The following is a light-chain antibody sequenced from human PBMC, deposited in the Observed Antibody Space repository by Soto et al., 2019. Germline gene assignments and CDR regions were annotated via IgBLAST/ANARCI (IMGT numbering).Light chain of an antibody. CDR3: QQYNSYSRR. V-gene: IGKV1-5*01. CDR2: DAS. J-gene: IGKJ1*01. CDR1: QSISSW. Sequence: DIQMTQSPSILSASVGDRVTITCRASQSISSWLAWYQHKPGKAPKLLIYDASSLESGVPSRFSGSGSGTDFTLTISSLQPDDFATYYCQQYNSYSRRFGQGTKVQIK.